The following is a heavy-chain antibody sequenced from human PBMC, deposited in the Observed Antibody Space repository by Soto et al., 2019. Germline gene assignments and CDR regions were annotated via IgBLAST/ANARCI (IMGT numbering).Heavy chain of an antibody. J-gene: IGHJ4*02. D-gene: IGHD5-18*01. CDR1: GFTFSGSA. V-gene: IGHV3-73*01. Sequence: GGSLRLSCAASGFTFSGSAMHWVRQASGKGLEWVGRIRSKANSYATAYAASVKGRFTISRDDSKNTAYLQMNSLKTEDTAVYYCTSDVDTAMAKGVNFDYWGQGTLVTVSS. CDR3: TSDVDTAMAKGVNFDY. CDR2: IRSKANSYAT.